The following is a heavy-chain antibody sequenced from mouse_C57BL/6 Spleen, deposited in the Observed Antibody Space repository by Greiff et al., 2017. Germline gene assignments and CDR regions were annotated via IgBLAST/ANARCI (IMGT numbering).Heavy chain of an antibody. Sequence: QVQLQQPGAELVRPGSSVKLSCKASGYTFTSYWMHWVKQRPIQGLEWIGNIDPSDSETHYNQKFKDKATLTVDKSSSTAYMQLSSLTSEDSAVYYCARLAYYAMGYWGQGTSVTVSS. CDR2: IDPSDSET. CDR3: ARLAYYAMGY. CDR1: GYTFTSYW. J-gene: IGHJ4*01. V-gene: IGHV1-52*01.